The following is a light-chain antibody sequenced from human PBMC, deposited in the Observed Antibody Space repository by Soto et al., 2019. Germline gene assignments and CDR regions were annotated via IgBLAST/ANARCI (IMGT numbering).Light chain of an antibody. CDR1: QSVSRS. CDR2: RAS. CDR3: QQRSHWPPLYT. V-gene: IGKV3-11*01. Sequence: EIVLTQSPATLSLSPGERATLSCRASQSVSRSLAWYQQKPGQAPRLLIYRASNRATGIPARFSGSGSGTDFTLPVSSLEPEDFAVYYCQQRSHWPPLYTFGQGPKLEIK. J-gene: IGKJ2*01.